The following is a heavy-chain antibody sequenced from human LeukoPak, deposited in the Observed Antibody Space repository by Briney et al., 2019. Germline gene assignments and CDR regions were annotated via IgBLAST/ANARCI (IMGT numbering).Heavy chain of an antibody. V-gene: IGHV4-59*12. Sequence: SETLSLTCSVSGGSISGYYWSWIRQPPGKGLEWIGYIYYSGSTNYNPSLQSRVSISVDTSKNQCSLRLNSVAAADTAVYYCARGTMTTVTYYFDYWGQGTLVTVSS. J-gene: IGHJ4*02. CDR3: ARGTMTTVTYYFDY. CDR2: IYYSGST. D-gene: IGHD4-17*01. CDR1: GGSISGYY.